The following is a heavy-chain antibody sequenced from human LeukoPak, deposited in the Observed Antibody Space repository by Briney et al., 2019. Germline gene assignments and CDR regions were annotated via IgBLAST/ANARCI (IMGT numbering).Heavy chain of an antibody. CDR1: GGSISSSS. V-gene: IGHV3-21*01. CDR3: ARVAGKVGATGY. Sequence: PSETLSLTCTVSGGSISSSSYYWGWIRQPPGKGLEWVSSISSSSSYIYYADSVKGRFTISRDNAKNSLYLQMNSLRAEDTAVYYCARVAGKVGATGYWGQGTLVTVSS. D-gene: IGHD1-26*01. CDR2: ISSSSSYI. J-gene: IGHJ4*02.